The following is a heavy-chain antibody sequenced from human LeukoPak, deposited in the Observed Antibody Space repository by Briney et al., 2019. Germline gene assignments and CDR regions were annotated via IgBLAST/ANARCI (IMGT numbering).Heavy chain of an antibody. D-gene: IGHD3-22*01. CDR1: GYTFTDYY. CDR2: VDPEDGET. V-gene: IGHV1-69-2*01. Sequence: ASVKVSCKVSGYTFTDYYMRWVQQAPGKGLEWMGLVDPEDGETIYAEKFQGRVTITADTSTDTAYMELSSLRSEDTAVYYCATAMYYYDSSGYYSSYFDYWGQGTLVTVSS. CDR3: ATAMYYYDSSGYYSSYFDY. J-gene: IGHJ4*02.